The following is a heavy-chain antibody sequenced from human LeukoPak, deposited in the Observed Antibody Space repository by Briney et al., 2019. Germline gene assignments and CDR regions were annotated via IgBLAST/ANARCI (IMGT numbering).Heavy chain of an antibody. Sequence: PGGSLRLSCTASGFTFSSYWMTWVRQAPGKGLEWVSSISSSSSYIYYADSVKGRFTISRDDAKNSLYLQMNSLRAEDTAVYYCARDPFREGLRFIWGQGTMVTVSS. V-gene: IGHV3-21*01. CDR3: ARDPFREGLRFI. CDR1: GFTFSSYW. D-gene: IGHD3-16*01. CDR2: ISSSSSYI. J-gene: IGHJ3*02.